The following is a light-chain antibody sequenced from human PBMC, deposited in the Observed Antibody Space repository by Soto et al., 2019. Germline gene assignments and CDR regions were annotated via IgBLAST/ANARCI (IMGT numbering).Light chain of an antibody. J-gene: IGKJ5*01. CDR2: DTS. Sequence: EIVLTQSPVTLSLSPGERATLSCRASQSVSGYVAWYQQKPGQAPRLLIYDTSSRANGIPARFTGSGSGTDFSLTIGSLEPEDFAVYYCQQYNDASPITFGQGTRLEIK. CDR1: QSVSGY. CDR3: QQYNDASPIT. V-gene: IGKV3-11*01.